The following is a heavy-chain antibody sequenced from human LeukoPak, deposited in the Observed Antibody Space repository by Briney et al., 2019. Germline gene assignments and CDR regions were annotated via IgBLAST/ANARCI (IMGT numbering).Heavy chain of an antibody. CDR2: INHSGST. Sequence: SETLSLTCAVYGGSFSGYYWSWIRQPPGKGLEWIGEINHSGSTNYNPSLKSRVTISVDTSKNQFSLKLSSVTAADTAVYYCARPLNSNYVPLFDPWGQGTLVTVSS. CDR3: ARPLNSNYVPLFDP. J-gene: IGHJ5*02. V-gene: IGHV4-34*01. D-gene: IGHD4-11*01. CDR1: GGSFSGYY.